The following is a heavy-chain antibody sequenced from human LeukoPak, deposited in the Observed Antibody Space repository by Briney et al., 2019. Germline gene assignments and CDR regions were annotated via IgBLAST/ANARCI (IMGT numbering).Heavy chain of an antibody. Sequence: GGSLRLSCVTSGFSFNRYSMNWVRQAPEKGLEWVSFISSSGSFIYYEDSVKGRFIITRDNAKNSVFLQLNSLRAEDTGVYYCARDQGSYTGYEVDYWGQGTLVTVSS. CDR2: ISSSGSFI. D-gene: IGHD5-12*01. CDR3: ARDQGSYTGYEVDY. V-gene: IGHV3-21*05. J-gene: IGHJ4*02. CDR1: GFSFNRYS.